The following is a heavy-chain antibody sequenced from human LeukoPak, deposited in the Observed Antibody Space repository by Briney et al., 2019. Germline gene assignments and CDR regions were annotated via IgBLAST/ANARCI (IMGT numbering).Heavy chain of an antibody. D-gene: IGHD3-10*01. CDR2: IYHSGNT. V-gene: IGHV4-38-2*02. Sequence: SETLSLTCIVSGYSISSGYYWGWIRQPPGKGLEWIGSIYHSGNTYYNASLKSRVTISEDTSKNQFSLKVTSVTAADTAVYYCAKTMVRGHRVSAFDIWGQGTMVTVSS. J-gene: IGHJ3*02. CDR1: GYSISSGYY. CDR3: AKTMVRGHRVSAFDI.